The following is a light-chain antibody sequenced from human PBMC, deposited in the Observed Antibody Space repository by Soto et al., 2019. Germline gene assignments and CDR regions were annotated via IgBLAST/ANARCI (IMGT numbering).Light chain of an antibody. CDR2: GAS. CDR3: QQYNNWPPWT. J-gene: IGKJ1*01. CDR1: QSVSSN. Sequence: EIVMTQSPATLSVSPGERATLSCRASQSVSSNLAWYQQKPVQAPRLLIYGASTTATGIPARFSGRGSGTEFTPTISSLQSEDLAVYYCQQYNNWPPWTFGQGTKVEIK. V-gene: IGKV3-15*01.